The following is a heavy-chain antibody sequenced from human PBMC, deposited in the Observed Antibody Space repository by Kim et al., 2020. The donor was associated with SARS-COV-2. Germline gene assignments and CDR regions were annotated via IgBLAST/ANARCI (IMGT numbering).Heavy chain of an antibody. V-gene: IGHV4-39*01. CDR2: IYYSGST. J-gene: IGHJ6*02. D-gene: IGHD4-17*01. CDR3: ASSRYGDYVESYYGMDV. Sequence: SETLSLTCTVSGGSISSSSYYWGWIRQPPGKGLEWIGSIYYSGSTYYNPSLKSRVTISVDTSKNQFSLKLSSVTAADTAVYYCASSRYGDYVESYYGMDVWGQGTTVTVSS. CDR1: GGSISSSSYY.